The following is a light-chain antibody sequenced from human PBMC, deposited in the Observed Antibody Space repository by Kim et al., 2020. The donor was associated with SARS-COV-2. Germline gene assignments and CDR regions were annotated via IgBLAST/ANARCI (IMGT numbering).Light chain of an antibody. CDR2: GNS. J-gene: IGLJ1*01. Sequence: VTISCTGSSSSSGAGYDVHWYQQLPGTAPKLLIYGNSNRPSGVPDRVSGSKSGTSASLAITGLQAEDEADYYCQSYDSSLSGSYVFGTGTKVTVL. CDR1: SSSSGAGYD. V-gene: IGLV1-40*01. CDR3: QSYDSSLSGSYV.